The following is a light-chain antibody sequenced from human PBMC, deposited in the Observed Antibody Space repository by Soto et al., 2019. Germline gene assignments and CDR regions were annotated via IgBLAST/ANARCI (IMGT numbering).Light chain of an antibody. V-gene: IGLV2-23*01. CDR2: EGA. CDR1: TSFVVTYNF. Sequence: LSQLSSGCGSAGQYNTISCTGTTSFVVTYNFVSWYQQHPGKAPQVLIYEGARRPSGVSNRLSGYTSGSTASLTISGLQTQDEADYYCCSYVGATISVFWTGTTVTVL. J-gene: IGLJ1*01. CDR3: CSYVGATISV.